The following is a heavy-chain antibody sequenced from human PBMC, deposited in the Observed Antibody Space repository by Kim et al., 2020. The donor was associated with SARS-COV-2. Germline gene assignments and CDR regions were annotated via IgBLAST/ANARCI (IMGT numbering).Heavy chain of an antibody. D-gene: IGHD2-15*01. Sequence: GGSLRRSCAASGFTFSSYWMNWVRQAPGKGLQWVANIKPDGSGKYYVDSVKGRFTISRDNAKNSLYLHMNSLRAEDTAVYYCARGYCSGGSCSRGYWGQGTLVTVSS. CDR3: ARGYCSGGSCSRGY. J-gene: IGHJ4*02. CDR1: GFTFSSYW. CDR2: IKPDGSGK. V-gene: IGHV3-7*01.